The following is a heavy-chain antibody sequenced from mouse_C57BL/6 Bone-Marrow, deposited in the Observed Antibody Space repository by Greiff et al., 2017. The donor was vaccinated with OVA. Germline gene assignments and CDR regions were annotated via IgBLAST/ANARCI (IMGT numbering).Heavy chain of an antibody. CDR3: ARWGFLDY. CDR2: IDPSDSYT. Sequence: QVQLKQPGAELVMPGASVKLSCKASGYTFTSYWMNWVKQRPGQGLEWIGEIDPSDSYTNYNQKFKGKSTLTVDKSSSTAYMQLSSLTSEDSAVYYCARWGFLDYWGQGTTLTVSS. V-gene: IGHV1-69*01. CDR1: GYTFTSYW. J-gene: IGHJ2*01.